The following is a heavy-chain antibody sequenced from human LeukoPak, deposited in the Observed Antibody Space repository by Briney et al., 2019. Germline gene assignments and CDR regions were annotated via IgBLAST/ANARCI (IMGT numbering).Heavy chain of an antibody. Sequence: ASVNLSCKASGGTFSSYAISWVRQAPGQGLEWMGRIIPILGIANYAQKFQGRVTITADKSTSTAYMELSSLRSEDTAVYYCAGVTGTTWFDPWGQGTLVTVSS. J-gene: IGHJ5*02. CDR2: IIPILGIA. CDR1: GGTFSSYA. V-gene: IGHV1-69*04. CDR3: AGVTGTTWFDP. D-gene: IGHD1-7*01.